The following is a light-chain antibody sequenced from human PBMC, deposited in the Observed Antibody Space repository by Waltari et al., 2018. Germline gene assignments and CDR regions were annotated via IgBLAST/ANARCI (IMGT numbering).Light chain of an antibody. Sequence: QSALTQPASVSGSPGQSVTISCTGTSSDVGGYNFVSWYQQHPGRAPKLMIYDVTHRPSGVSTRSSGSKSGDTASLTISGLQAADEAEYYCSSYSSTNTVVFGGGTQLTV. CDR1: SSDVGGYNF. CDR2: DVT. V-gene: IGLV2-14*03. J-gene: IGLJ3*02. CDR3: SSYSSTNTVV.